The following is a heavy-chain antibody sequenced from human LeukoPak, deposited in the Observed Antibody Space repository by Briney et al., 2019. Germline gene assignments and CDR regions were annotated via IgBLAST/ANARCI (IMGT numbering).Heavy chain of an antibody. V-gene: IGHV3-53*05. CDR1: GFTVSSNY. J-gene: IGHJ4*02. CDR3: AKDLSPGGIAAAAIID. Sequence: GGSLRLSCAASGFTVSSNYMSWVRQAPGKGLEWVSIIYSGGNTYYADSVKGRFTISRDNSKNTLYLQMNSLRTEDTALYLCAKDLSPGGIAAAAIIDWGQGTLVTVSS. CDR2: IYSGGNT. D-gene: IGHD6-13*01.